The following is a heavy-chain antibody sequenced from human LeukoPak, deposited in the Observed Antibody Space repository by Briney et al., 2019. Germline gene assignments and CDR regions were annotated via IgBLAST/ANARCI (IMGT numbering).Heavy chain of an antibody. CDR1: GYTFTSYD. CDR2: TNPNSGNT. J-gene: IGHJ3*02. D-gene: IGHD3-10*01. Sequence: ASVKVSCKASGYTFTSYDINWVRQATGQGLEWMGWTNPNSGNTGYAQKFQGRVTMTRNTSISTAYMELSSLRSEDTAVYYCSRDNPTMVRGVIIRGTDAFDIWGQGTMVTVSS. V-gene: IGHV1-8*01. CDR3: SRDNPTMVRGVIIRGTDAFDI.